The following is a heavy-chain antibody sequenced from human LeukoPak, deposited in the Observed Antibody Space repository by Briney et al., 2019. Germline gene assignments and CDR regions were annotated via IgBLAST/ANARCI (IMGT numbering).Heavy chain of an antibody. J-gene: IGHJ3*02. CDR3: ARGVGSGWYNAFDI. CDR1: GYTFTGYY. D-gene: IGHD6-19*01. V-gene: IGHV1-2*04. Sequence: ASVKVSCKASGYTFTGYYMHWVRQAPGQGLEWMGWINPNSGGTNYAQKFQGWVTMTRDTSISTAYMELSRLRSDDTAVYYCARGVGSGWYNAFDIWGQGTMVTVSS. CDR2: INPNSGGT.